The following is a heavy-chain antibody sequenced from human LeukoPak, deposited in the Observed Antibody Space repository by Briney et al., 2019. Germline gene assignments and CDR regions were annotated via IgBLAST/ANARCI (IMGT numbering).Heavy chain of an antibody. J-gene: IGHJ3*02. CDR1: GGSISSSSYY. V-gene: IGHV4-39*07. CDR2: IYYSGST. D-gene: IGHD3-22*01. CDR3: AGAYYYDSSGYNDAFDN. Sequence: SETLSLTCNVFGGSISSSSYYWGWIRQPPGKGLEWIGSIYYSGSTYYNPSLKSRVTISVDTSKNQFSLKLSSVTAADTAVYYCAGAYYYDSSGYNDAFDNWGQGTMVNVPS.